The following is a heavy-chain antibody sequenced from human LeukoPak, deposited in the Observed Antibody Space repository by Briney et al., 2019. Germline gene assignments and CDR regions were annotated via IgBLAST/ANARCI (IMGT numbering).Heavy chain of an antibody. D-gene: IGHD3-10*01. J-gene: IGHJ4*02. V-gene: IGHV4-31*03. CDR1: GGSISSGGYY. CDR2: IYYSGST. Sequence: PSQTLSLTCTVSGGSISSGGYYWSWIRQHPGKGLEWIGYIYYSGSTYYNPSLKSRVTISVDTSKNQFSLKLSSVTAADTAAYYCARSDYYGSGSRYYFDYWGQGTLVTVSS. CDR3: ARSDYYGSGSRYYFDY.